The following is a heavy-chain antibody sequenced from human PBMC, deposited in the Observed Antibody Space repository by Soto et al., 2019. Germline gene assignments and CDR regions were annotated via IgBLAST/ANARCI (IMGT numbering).Heavy chain of an antibody. CDR2: LYYSGNT. D-gene: IGHD2-15*01. Sequence: SETLSLTCTVSGGSISRSSYSWAWIRQPPGKGLEWIGTLYYSGNTYYNPSLKSRVTTSVDTSKNQFSLKLSSVTAADTAVYYCATRQGGSYNWFDPWGQGTLVTLSS. V-gene: IGHV4-39*01. CDR3: ATRQGGSYNWFDP. J-gene: IGHJ5*02. CDR1: GGSISRSSYS.